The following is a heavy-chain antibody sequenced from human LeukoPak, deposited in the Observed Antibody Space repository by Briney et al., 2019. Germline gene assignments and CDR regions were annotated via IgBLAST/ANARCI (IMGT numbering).Heavy chain of an antibody. CDR2: ISYDGSNK. V-gene: IGHV3-30*04. CDR3: ARGHRPAVAGTLNTDY. D-gene: IGHD6-19*01. Sequence: GGSLRLSCAASGFTFSSYAMHWVRQAPGKGLEWVAVISYDGSNKYYADSVKGRFTISRDNSKNTLYLQMNSLRAEDTAVYYCARGHRPAVAGTLNTDYWGQGTLVTVSS. CDR1: GFTFSSYA. J-gene: IGHJ4*02.